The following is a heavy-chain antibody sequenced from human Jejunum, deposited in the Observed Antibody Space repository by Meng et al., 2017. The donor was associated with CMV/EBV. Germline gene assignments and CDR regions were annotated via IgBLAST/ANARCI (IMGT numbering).Heavy chain of an antibody. Sequence: ALHWVRQAPGKGLEWVAVISYDGNNKYYADSVKGRFTISRDNSKNTLYLQMNSLRAEDTAVYYCARDRGGLGYCSSTSCYLGFDYWGQGTLVTVSS. CDR3: ARDRGGLGYCSSTSCYLGFDY. D-gene: IGHD2-2*01. V-gene: IGHV3-30-3*01. J-gene: IGHJ4*02. CDR2: ISYDGNNK. CDR1: A.